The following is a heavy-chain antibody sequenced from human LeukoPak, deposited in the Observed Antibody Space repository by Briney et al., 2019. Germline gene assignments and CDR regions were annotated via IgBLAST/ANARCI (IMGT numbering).Heavy chain of an antibody. CDR2: ISGSGGST. CDR3: AKTYYYDSSGYYSGASDY. J-gene: IGHJ4*02. Sequence: PGGSLRLSCAASGFTFSSYAMSWVRQAPGKGLEWVSAISGSGGSTYYADSVKGRFTISRDNSKNTLYLQMNSLRAEDTAVYYCAKTYYYDSSGYYSGASDYWGQGTLVTVSS. V-gene: IGHV3-23*01. CDR1: GFTFSSYA. D-gene: IGHD3-22*01.